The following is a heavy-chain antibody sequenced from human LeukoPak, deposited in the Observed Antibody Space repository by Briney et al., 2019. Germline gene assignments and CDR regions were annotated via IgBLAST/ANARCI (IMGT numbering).Heavy chain of an antibody. J-gene: IGHJ5*02. CDR1: GDSISNSDYY. Sequence: SETLSLTCTVSGDSISNSDYYWGWIRQPPGKGLEWIALINYSGRTFYNPSLRSRVTISVDMSKNQFSLNLNSVTAADTAVYYCARRRKDLNWFDPWGQGTLVTVSS. V-gene: IGHV4-39*01. CDR2: INYSGRT. CDR3: ARRRKDLNWFDP.